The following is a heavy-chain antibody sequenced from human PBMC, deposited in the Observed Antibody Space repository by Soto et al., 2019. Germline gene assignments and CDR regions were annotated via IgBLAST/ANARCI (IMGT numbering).Heavy chain of an antibody. J-gene: IGHJ4*02. CDR3: ARVTSADKVVY. CDR2: IYNGGTT. V-gene: IGHV4-30-4*01. CDR1: VGSLNTVNYF. D-gene: IGHD2-21*02. Sequence: QVQLQESGPGLVKPSQTLSLTCTVSVGSLNTVNYFWSWIRQSPDKGLEWIGHIYNGGTTYNNPSLASRVTTPGATSYYLFSRILSSVRAAATAVYYWARVTSADKVVYWGQGTLGNVSS.